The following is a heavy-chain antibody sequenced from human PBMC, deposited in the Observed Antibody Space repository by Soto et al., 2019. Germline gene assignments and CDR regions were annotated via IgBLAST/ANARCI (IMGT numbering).Heavy chain of an antibody. V-gene: IGHV4-34*01. CDR2: INHSGST. Sequence: SETLSLTCAVYGGSFSGYYWSWIRQPPGKGLEWIGEINHSGSTNYNPSLKSRVTISVDTSKNQFSLKLSSVTAADTAVYYCARGFPTVVTVDYWGQGTRVTVSS. D-gene: IGHD4-17*01. J-gene: IGHJ4*02. CDR3: ARGFPTVVTVDY. CDR1: GGSFSGYY.